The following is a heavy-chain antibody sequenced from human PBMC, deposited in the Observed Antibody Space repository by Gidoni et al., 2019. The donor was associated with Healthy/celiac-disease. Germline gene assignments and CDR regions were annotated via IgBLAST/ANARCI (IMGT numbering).Heavy chain of an antibody. Sequence: QVQLVQSGAEVKKPGASVKVSCTASGYTFTSYYMHWVRQAPGQGLEWMGIINPSGGSTSYAQKFQGRVTMTRDTSTSTVYMELSSLRSEDTAVYYCARAKVVGGDIVVVVAAGDAFDIWGQGTMVTVSS. CDR2: INPSGGST. D-gene: IGHD2-15*01. V-gene: IGHV1-46*03. J-gene: IGHJ3*02. CDR3: ARAKVVGGDIVVVVAAGDAFDI. CDR1: GYTFTSYY.